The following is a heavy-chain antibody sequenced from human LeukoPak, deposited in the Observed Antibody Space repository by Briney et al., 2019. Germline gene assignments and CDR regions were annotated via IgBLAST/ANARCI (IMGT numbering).Heavy chain of an antibody. J-gene: IGHJ5*02. CDR3: ARDRGTHGSYWFDP. D-gene: IGHD1-26*01. Sequence: GGSLRLSCAASGFTFSSYSMNWVRQAPGKGLEWVSYISSSSSTIYYADSVKGRFTISRDNAKNSLYLQMNSLRAEDTAVYYCARDRGTHGSYWFDPWGQGTLVTVSS. CDR2: ISSSSSTI. V-gene: IGHV3-48*01. CDR1: GFTFSSYS.